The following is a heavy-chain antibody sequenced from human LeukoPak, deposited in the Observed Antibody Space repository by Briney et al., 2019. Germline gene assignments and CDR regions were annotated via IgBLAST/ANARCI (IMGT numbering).Heavy chain of an antibody. CDR2: IYYSGST. CDR1: GGSISSYY. J-gene: IGHJ3*02. V-gene: IGHV4-59*08. Sequence: SETLSLTCTVSGGSISSYYWSWIRQPPGKGLEWIGYIYYSGSTNYNPSLKSRVTISVDTSKNQFSLKLSSVTAADTAVYYCARRRLYYDNSGYYSAEAFDIWGQGTMVTVSS. D-gene: IGHD3-22*01. CDR3: ARRRLYYDNSGYYSAEAFDI.